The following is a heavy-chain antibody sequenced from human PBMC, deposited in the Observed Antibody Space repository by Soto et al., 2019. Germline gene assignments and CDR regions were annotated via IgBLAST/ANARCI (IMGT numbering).Heavy chain of an antibody. CDR2: IIPIFGTA. J-gene: IGHJ6*02. CDR3: ARTPYYYDSSGYYYSSPHYYYGMDV. D-gene: IGHD3-22*01. CDR1: GGPFSSYA. Sequence: ASVKVSCKASGGPFSSYAISWVRQAPGQGLEWMGGIIPIFGTANYAQKFQGRVTITADESTSTAYMELSSLRSEDTAVYYCARTPYYYDSSGYYYSSPHYYYGMDVWGQGTTVTVS. V-gene: IGHV1-69*13.